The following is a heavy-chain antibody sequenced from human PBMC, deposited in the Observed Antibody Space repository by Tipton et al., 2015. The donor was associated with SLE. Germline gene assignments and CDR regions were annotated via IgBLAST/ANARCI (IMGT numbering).Heavy chain of an antibody. V-gene: IGHV4-59*01. CDR3: ARGQLVNAFDI. CDR2: IYYSGST. CDR1: GGSISSYY. Sequence: TLSLTCTVSGGSISSYYWSWIRQPPGKGLEWIGYIYYSGSTNYNPSPKSRVTISVDTSKNQFSLKLSPVIAADTAVYYCARGQLVNAFDIWGQGTMVTVSS. J-gene: IGHJ3*02. D-gene: IGHD6-13*01.